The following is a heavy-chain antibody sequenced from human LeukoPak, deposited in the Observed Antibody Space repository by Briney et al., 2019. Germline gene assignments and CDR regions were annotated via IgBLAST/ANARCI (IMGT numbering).Heavy chain of an antibody. D-gene: IGHD4-17*01. CDR3: ASLYYGDYGY. J-gene: IGHJ4*02. CDR2: IRYDGSNK. Sequence: GGSLRLSCAASGFTFSSYGMHWVCQAPGKGLEWVAFIRYDGSNKYYADSVKGRFTISRDNSKNTLYLQMNSLRAEDTAVYYCASLYYGDYGYWGQGTLVTVSS. CDR1: GFTFSSYG. V-gene: IGHV3-30*02.